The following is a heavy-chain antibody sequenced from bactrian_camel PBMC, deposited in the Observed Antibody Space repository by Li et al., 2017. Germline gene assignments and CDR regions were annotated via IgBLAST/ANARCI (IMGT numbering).Heavy chain of an antibody. Sequence: QVQLVESGGASVQAGGSPRLSCPLSRVTAANYAAGWFRRTPKNERAGKEREGVAAIGTDGRTNYAGSVNGRFTISRDSAKNTLYLEMNSLQPEDSAVYYCAAVSTGPCLSVISRGSPQRGDFQFWGQGTQVTVS. V-gene: IGHV3S55*01. CDR1: RVTAANYA. CDR3: AAVSTGPCLSVISRGSPQRGDFQF. D-gene: IGHD7*01. CDR2: IGTDGRT. J-gene: IGHJ4*01.